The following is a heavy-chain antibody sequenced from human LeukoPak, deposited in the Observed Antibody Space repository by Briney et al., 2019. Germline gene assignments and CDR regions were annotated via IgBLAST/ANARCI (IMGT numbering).Heavy chain of an antibody. CDR3: ARLVAFRSFDY. CDR1: GGSISSSSYY. V-gene: IGHV4-39*07. D-gene: IGHD2/OR15-2a*01. Sequence: SETLSLTCTVSGGSISSSSYYWGWIRQPPGKGLEWIGSIYYSGSTYYNPSLKSRVTISVDTSKNQFSLKLSSVTAADTAVYYCARLVAFRSFDYWGQGTLVTVSS. CDR2: IYYSGST. J-gene: IGHJ4*02.